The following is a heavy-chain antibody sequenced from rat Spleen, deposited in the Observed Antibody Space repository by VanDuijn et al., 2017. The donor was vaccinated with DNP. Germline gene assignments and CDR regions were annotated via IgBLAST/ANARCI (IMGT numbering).Heavy chain of an antibody. CDR1: GFIISDYY. CDR2: ISYDGGST. V-gene: IGHV5-22*01. J-gene: IGHJ2*01. D-gene: IGHD4-6*01. CDR3: ARWADYFDY. Sequence: EVQLVESGGGLVQPGRSLKLSCAASGFIISDYYMAWVRQAPTKGLEWVAYISYDGGSTYYGDSVKGRCTISRDNAKSTLYLQMNSLRSEDLATYYCARWADYFDYWGQGVMVTVSS.